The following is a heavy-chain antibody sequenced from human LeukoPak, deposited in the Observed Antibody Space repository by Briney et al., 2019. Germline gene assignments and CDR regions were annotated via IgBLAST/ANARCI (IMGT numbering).Heavy chain of an antibody. D-gene: IGHD3-22*01. CDR2: ISSSGYAI. J-gene: IGHJ4*02. CDR3: AAPPSGDTSGYPIFGS. V-gene: IGHV3-11*01. Sequence: GGSLRLSCAASGLTLSYYYMSWIRQAPGKGLEWVSYISSSGYAIYYADSVKGRFTISRYNAKNSLYLQMNSLRAEDTAVYYCAAPPSGDTSGYPIFGSWGQGTLVTVSS. CDR1: GLTLSYYY.